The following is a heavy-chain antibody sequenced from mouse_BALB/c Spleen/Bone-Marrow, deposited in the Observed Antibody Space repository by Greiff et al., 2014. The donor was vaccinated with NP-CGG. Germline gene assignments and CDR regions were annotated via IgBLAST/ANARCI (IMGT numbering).Heavy chain of an antibody. V-gene: IGHV3-8*02. CDR3: TRDFDY. CDR1: GDSITSGY. J-gene: IGHJ2*01. Sequence: EVKLQESGPSLVKPSQTLSLTCSVTGDSITSGYWNWIRKFPGNKLEYMGYISYSGSTYYNPSLKSRISIIRDTSKTQYKLQMNSVTDEYTGTYCSTRDFDYWGQGTTVTVSS. CDR2: ISYSGST.